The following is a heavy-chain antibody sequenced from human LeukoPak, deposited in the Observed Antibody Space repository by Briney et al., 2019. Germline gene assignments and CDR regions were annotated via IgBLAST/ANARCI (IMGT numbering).Heavy chain of an antibody. V-gene: IGHV3-7*01. D-gene: IGHD5-24*01. CDR1: GFTFSSYS. Sequence: AWGSLRLSCAASGFTFSSYSMNWVRQAPGKGLECVANIKQDGSEKYYVDSVKGRFTISRDNAKNSLYLQMNSLRAEDTAVYYCARGRVEMATISWGQGTLVTVSS. CDR2: IKQDGSEK. CDR3: ARGRVEMATIS. J-gene: IGHJ4*02.